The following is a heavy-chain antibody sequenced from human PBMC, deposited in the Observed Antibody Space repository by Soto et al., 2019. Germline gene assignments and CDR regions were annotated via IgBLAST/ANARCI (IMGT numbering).Heavy chain of an antibody. V-gene: IGHV4-34*01. Sequence: LSLTCAASTESLRGYYWTWIRQSPGKGLEWIGEISQSGFTNYNPSLESRVTLSVDTSKSELSLHLTSMTAADTALYYCARGLFSSGWYSYFDPWGQGTPVTVSS. CDR3: ARGLFSSGWYSYFDP. D-gene: IGHD6-19*01. J-gene: IGHJ5*02. CDR1: TESLRGYY. CDR2: ISQSGFT.